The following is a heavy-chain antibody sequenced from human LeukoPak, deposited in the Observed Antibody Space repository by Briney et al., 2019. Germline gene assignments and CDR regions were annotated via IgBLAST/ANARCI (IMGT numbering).Heavy chain of an antibody. J-gene: IGHJ6*03. CDR2: INPNSGGT. D-gene: IGHD5-12*01. CDR3: ARVYSPWLPPYCYYMDV. CDR1: GYIFTSYN. V-gene: IGHV1-2*02. Sequence: ASVKVSCKASGYIFTSYNIYWVRQAPGQGLEWMGWINPNSGGTNYAQKFQGRVTMTRDTSISTAYMELSRLRSDDTAVYYCARVYSPWLPPYCYYMDVWGKGTTVTISS.